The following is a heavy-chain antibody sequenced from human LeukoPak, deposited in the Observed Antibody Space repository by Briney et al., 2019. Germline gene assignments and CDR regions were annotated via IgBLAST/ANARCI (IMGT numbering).Heavy chain of an antibody. V-gene: IGHV1-69*13. CDR1: GYTFTGYY. J-gene: IGHJ4*02. CDR2: ILPIVNTA. CDR3: ARLTIGDYGDRESGFDY. Sequence: SVKVSCKASGYTFTGYYMHWVRQAPGQGLEWMGGILPIVNTADYAQKFQGRVTITADESTSTAYMDLSSLRSEDTAVYYCARLTIGDYGDRESGFDYWGQGTLVTVSS. D-gene: IGHD4-17*01.